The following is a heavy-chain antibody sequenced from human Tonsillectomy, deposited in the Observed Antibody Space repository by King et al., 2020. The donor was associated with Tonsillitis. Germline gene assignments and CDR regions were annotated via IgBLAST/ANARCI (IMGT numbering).Heavy chain of an antibody. CDR2: IRFDAINK. V-gene: IGHV3-30*02. CDR3: AKDWSPFVGRGATPAD. J-gene: IGHJ4*02. D-gene: IGHD1-26*01. Sequence: VKLVESGGGVVQPGGSLRLSCAASGFTFSTYGMHWVRQAPGKGLEWVAFIRFDAINKYYADSVKGRFTISRDNSKNTLYLQMDSLRPEDTAVYYCAKDWSPFVGRGATPADWGQGTLVTVSS. CDR1: GFTFSTYG.